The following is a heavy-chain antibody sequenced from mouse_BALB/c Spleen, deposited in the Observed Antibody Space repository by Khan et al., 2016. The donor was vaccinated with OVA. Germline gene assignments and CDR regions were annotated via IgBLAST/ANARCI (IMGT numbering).Heavy chain of an antibody. V-gene: IGHV1S137*01. CDR2: ISTYYGDT. CDR3: AEGGGGERFAY. Sequence: QVQLKQSGAELVRPGVSVKISCKGSGYTFTDYTMHWVKQSHAKSLEWIGVISTYYGDTNYNQKFKGKATMTVDKSSNTAYMDLDRLTSEDSAILFCAEGGGGERFAYWGQGTLVTVSA. CDR1: GYTFTDYT. J-gene: IGHJ3*01.